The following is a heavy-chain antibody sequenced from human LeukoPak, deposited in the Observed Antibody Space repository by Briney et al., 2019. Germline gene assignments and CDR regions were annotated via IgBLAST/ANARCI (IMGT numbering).Heavy chain of an antibody. CDR3: ARDAGYDFWSGYADAFDI. V-gene: IGHV1-18*01. Sequence: GASVKVSCKASGYTFTSYGISWVRQAPGQGLEWMGWISAYNGNTNYAQKLQGRVTMTTGTSTSTAYMELRSLRSDDTAVYYCARDAGYDFWSGYADAFDIWGQGTMVTVSS. J-gene: IGHJ3*02. CDR2: ISAYNGNT. D-gene: IGHD3-3*01. CDR1: GYTFTSYG.